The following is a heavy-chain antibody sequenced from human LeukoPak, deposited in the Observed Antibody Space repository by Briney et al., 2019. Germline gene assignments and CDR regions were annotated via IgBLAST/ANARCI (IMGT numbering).Heavy chain of an antibody. CDR1: GGSISSYY. D-gene: IGHD3-22*01. J-gene: IGHJ4*02. V-gene: IGHV4-4*07. CDR3: ARGLYYYDSSGYPVIDY. Sequence: SETLSLTCTVSGGSISSYYWSWIRQPAGKGLEWIGRIYTSGSTNYNPSLKSRVTMSVDTSKNQFSLKLSSVTAADTAVYYCARGLYYYDSSGYPVIDYWGQGTLVTVSS. CDR2: IYTSGST.